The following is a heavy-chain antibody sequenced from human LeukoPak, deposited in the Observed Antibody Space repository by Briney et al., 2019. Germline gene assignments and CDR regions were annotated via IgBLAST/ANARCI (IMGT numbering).Heavy chain of an antibody. D-gene: IGHD3-3*01. J-gene: IGHJ4*02. CDR3: ARVKGTYSWRVDY. CDR2: IYYSGST. V-gene: IGHV4-39*07. Sequence: SETLSLTCTVSGGSIGSSSYYWGWIRQPPGKGLEWIGSIYYSGSTYYNPSLKSRVTISVDTSKNQFSLKLSSVTAADTAVYYCARVKGTYSWRVDYWGQGTLVTVSS. CDR1: GGSIGSSSYY.